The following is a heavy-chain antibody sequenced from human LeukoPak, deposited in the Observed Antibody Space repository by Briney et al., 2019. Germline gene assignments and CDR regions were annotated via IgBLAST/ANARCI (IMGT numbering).Heavy chain of an antibody. CDR2: ISAYNGNT. Sequence: ASVKVSCKASGDTFTSYGISWVRQAPGQGLEWMGWISAYNGNTNYAQKLKGRGTLTTDTSTSTAYMRLRSLRSDATAVYYCARGGEWNQGLSWGQGTLVTVSS. J-gene: IGHJ4*02. CDR3: ARGGEWNQGLS. V-gene: IGHV1-18*01. CDR1: GDTFTSYG. D-gene: IGHD3-16*01.